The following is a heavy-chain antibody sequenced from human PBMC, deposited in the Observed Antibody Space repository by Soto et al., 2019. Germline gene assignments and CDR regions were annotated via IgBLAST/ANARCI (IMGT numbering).Heavy chain of an antibody. V-gene: IGHV6-1*01. CDR3: ARGRNCAFDI. J-gene: IGHJ3*02. CDR1: GDSVSSNSVA. Sequence: SQTLSLTCGISGDSVSSNSVAWNWISQSPSRGLEWLGRTYYTSKWYNDYAVSVKSRITINPDTSKNQFSLQLNSVTPEDLAVYYCARGRNCAFDIWGQVTMVTVSS. CDR2: TYYTSKWYN. D-gene: IGHD2-21*01.